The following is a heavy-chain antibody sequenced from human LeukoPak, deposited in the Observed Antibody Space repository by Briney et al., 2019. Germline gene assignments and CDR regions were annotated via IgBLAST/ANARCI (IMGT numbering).Heavy chain of an antibody. CDR2: ISWNSGSI. Sequence: GGSLRLSCAASGFTFDDYGMHWVRQAPGEGLEWVSSISWNSGSIGYADSVKGRFTISRDNAKNSLYLQMSSLRAEDTALYYCAKDTLSQLALRSYFDCWGQGTLVTVSS. CDR1: GFTFDDYG. CDR3: AKDTLSQLALRSYFDC. D-gene: IGHD3-10*01. V-gene: IGHV3-9*01. J-gene: IGHJ4*02.